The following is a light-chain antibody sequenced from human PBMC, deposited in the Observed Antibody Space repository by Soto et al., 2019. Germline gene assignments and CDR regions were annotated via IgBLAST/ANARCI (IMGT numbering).Light chain of an antibody. V-gene: IGKV3-20*01. CDR2: DAS. J-gene: IGKJ3*01. CDR1: QSVTSNY. CDR3: QKYGSSPFT. Sequence: EIVLTQSPGTLSLSPGERATLSCRASQSVTSNYLAWHQRKPGQAPRLLIYDASTRATGIPDRFSGSGSGTDFTLTISRLEPEDFAVYYCQKYGSSPFTFGPGTKVDIK.